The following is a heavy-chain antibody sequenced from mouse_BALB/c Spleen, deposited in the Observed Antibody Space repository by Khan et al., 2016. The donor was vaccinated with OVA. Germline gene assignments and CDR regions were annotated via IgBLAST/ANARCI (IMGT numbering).Heavy chain of an antibody. CDR2: IFPSDIYT. CDR3: TRALYYDGSSMDY. J-gene: IGHJ4*01. D-gene: IGHD1-1*01. V-gene: IGHV1-69*02. Sequence: VQLKESGAELVRPGASVKLSCKASGYTFNSYWINWVKQRPGQGLEWIGNIFPSDIYTYYHQHFQDKATLTVDTSSSTAYMPLSSPTSSASAVFYCTRALYYDGSSMDYWGQGTSVTVSS. CDR1: GYTFNSYW.